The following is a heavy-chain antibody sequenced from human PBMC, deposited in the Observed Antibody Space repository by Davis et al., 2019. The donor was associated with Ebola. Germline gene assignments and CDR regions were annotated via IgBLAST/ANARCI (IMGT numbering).Heavy chain of an antibody. J-gene: IGHJ4*02. CDR2: THSGGST. CDR3: ATSNYYDSSGYYY. Sequence: GESLKISCAASGITVSSHYMTWVRPAPPKGLEWASVTHSGGSTYYADPVQRRFPISRHISKNTLYLQLNSLRPEDTAVYYCATSNYYDSSGYYYWGQGTLVTVSS. CDR1: GITVSSHY. V-gene: IGHV3-53*04. D-gene: IGHD3-22*01.